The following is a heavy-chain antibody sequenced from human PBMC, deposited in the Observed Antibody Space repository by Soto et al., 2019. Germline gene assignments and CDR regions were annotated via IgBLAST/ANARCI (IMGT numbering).Heavy chain of an antibody. CDR2: INAGNGNT. J-gene: IGHJ4*02. Sequence: ASVKVSCKASGYTFTSYAMHWVRQAPGQRLEWMGWINAGNGNTKYSQKFQGRVTITRDTSASTAYMELSSLRSEDTAVYYCARDSVVAATRYYFDYWGQGTLVTVSS. CDR3: ARDSVVAATRYYFDY. V-gene: IGHV1-3*01. CDR1: GYTFTSYA. D-gene: IGHD2-15*01.